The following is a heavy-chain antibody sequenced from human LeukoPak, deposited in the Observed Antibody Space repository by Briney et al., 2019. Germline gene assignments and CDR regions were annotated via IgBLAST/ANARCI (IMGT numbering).Heavy chain of an antibody. CDR2: ISGSGGST. CDR3: AKQGDIVVVPALKDY. J-gene: IGHJ4*02. D-gene: IGHD2-2*01. CDR1: GGSISSYY. Sequence: PSETLSLTCTVSGGSISSYYWSWIRQPPGKGLEWVSAISGSGGSTYYADSVKGRFTISRDNSKNTLYLQMNSLRAEDTAVYYCAKQGDIVVVPALKDYWGQGTLVTVSS. V-gene: IGHV3-23*01.